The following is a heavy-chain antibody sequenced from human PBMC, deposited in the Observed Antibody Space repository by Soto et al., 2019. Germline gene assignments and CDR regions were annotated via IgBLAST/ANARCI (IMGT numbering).Heavy chain of an antibody. J-gene: IGHJ6*02. CDR3: AREGGVYSYGSLGMDV. D-gene: IGHD5-18*01. CDR2: IIPIFGTA. CDR1: GGTFSSYA. Sequence: SVKVSCKASGGTFSSYAISWVRQAPGQGLEWMGGIIPIFGTANYAQKFQGRVTITADESTSTAYMELSSLRSEDTAVYYCAREGGVYSYGSLGMDVWGQGTTVTVSS. V-gene: IGHV1-69*13.